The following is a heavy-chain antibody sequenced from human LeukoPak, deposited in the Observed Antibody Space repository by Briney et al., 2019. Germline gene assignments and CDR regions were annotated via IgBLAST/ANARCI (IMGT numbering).Heavy chain of an antibody. CDR3: AIAVAGTDAFDI. Sequence: GGSLRLSCAASGFTFSSYDMHWVRQATGKGLEWVSAIGTAGDTYYPGSVKGRFTISRENAKNSLYLQMNSLRAGDTAVYYCAIAVAGTDAFDIWGQGTMVTVSS. CDR1: GFTFSSYD. D-gene: IGHD6-19*01. CDR2: IGTAGDT. V-gene: IGHV3-13*01. J-gene: IGHJ3*02.